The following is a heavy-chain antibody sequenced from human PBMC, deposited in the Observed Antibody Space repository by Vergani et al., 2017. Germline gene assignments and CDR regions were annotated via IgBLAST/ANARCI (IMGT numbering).Heavy chain of an antibody. CDR1: GGSISSGGYS. Sequence: QLQLQESGSGLVKPSQTLSLTCAVSGGSISSGGYSWSWIRQPPGKGLEWIGYIYHSGSTYYNPSLKSRVTISVDRSKNQFSLKLSSVTAADTAVYYCARALKQWLVGEDWFDPWGQGTLVTVSS. V-gene: IGHV4-30-2*01. CDR3: ARALKQWLVGEDWFDP. J-gene: IGHJ5*02. CDR2: IYHSGST. D-gene: IGHD6-19*01.